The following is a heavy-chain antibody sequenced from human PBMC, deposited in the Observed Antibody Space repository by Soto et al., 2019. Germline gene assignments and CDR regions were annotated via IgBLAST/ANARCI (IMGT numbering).Heavy chain of an antibody. D-gene: IGHD6-25*01. V-gene: IGHV3-53*01. CDR3: ARDRSGRGHYFDY. J-gene: IGHJ4*02. CDR2: IYTGGST. Sequence: GGSLRLSCAAAGVTVSSNYMSWVRQAPGKGLEWVPVIYTGGSTYYANSVKGRFTISRDNSKNTLYLQMKGLRAEDTAVYYCARDRSGRGHYFDYWGQGTLVTVSS. CDR1: GVTVSSNY.